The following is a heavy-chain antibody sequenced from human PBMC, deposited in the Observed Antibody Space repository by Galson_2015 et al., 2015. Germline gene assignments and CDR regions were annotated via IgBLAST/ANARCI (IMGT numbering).Heavy chain of an antibody. CDR3: ATGNSHAFDI. CDR1: FTFSSYW. J-gene: IGHJ3*02. CDR2: THSDGSTT. V-gene: IGHV3-74*01. D-gene: IGHD1-14*01. Sequence: FTFSSYWMHWVRQAPGKGLVWVSRTHSDGSTTSHADSVKGRFTISRDNAKNTLYLQMNSLRPEDTAVYYCATGNSHAFDIWGQGTMITVSS.